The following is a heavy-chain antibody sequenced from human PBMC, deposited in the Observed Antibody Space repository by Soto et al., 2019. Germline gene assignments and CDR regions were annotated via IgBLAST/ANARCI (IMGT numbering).Heavy chain of an antibody. V-gene: IGHV4-34*01. CDR2: INPTRGT. CDR3: ARGSLGGYYCAFDV. J-gene: IGHJ3*01. CDR1: SGSFTGHF. D-gene: IGHD5-12*01. Sequence: QVQLLQWGAGLLRPSETLSLTCTINSGSFTGHFWAWIRQSPGKGLEWIGEINPTRGTNYNPSLKSRVAISVEVSTNQFCQTLRSVSAADTAIYYCARGSLGGYYCAFDVWGQGTVVTVSA.